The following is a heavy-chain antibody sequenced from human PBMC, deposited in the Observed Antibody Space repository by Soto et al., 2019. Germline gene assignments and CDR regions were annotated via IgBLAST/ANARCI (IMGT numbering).Heavy chain of an antibody. Sequence: PSETLSLTCTVSGGSISSYYWRWIRQSPGKGLEWIGYIYYSGSTNYNPSLKRRVTISVDTSKNQFFLKLRSVTAADTAVYYCARGMFCSGGSCGGYYFDYWGRGTLVTVSS. CDR2: IYYSGST. CDR1: GGSISSYY. D-gene: IGHD2-15*01. J-gene: IGHJ4*02. V-gene: IGHV4-59*01. CDR3: ARGMFCSGGSCGGYYFDY.